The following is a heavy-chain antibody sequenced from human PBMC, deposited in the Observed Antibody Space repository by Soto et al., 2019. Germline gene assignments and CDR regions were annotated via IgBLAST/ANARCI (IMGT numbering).Heavy chain of an antibody. CDR2: IYYGGST. Sequence: SETLSLTCAVSGGSISSGDYSWNWIRQPPGKGLEWIGYIYYGGSTYYNTSLQSRVTMSVDRSRNQFSLKLKSVTAADTSVYYCARVRREYDNSGPVDYWGQGTLVTVSS. CDR3: ARVRREYDNSGPVDY. D-gene: IGHD3-22*01. CDR1: GGSISSGDYS. J-gene: IGHJ4*02. V-gene: IGHV4-30-2*01.